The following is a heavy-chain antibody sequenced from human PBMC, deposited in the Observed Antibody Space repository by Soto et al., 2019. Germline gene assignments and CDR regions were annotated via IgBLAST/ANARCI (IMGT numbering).Heavy chain of an antibody. CDR2: ISYDGSNK. J-gene: IGHJ4*02. CDR3: AKDSSGYSPLDY. Sequence: GGSLRLSCTASGFTFSSYGMHWVRQAPGKGLESAAVISYDGSNKYYADSVKGRFTISRDNSKNTLYLQMNSLRAEDTAVYYCAKDSSGYSPLDYWGQGTQVTVSS. CDR1: GFTFSSYG. D-gene: IGHD3-22*01. V-gene: IGHV3-30*18.